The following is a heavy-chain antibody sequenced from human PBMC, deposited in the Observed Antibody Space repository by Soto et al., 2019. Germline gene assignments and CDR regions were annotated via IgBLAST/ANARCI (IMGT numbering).Heavy chain of an antibody. V-gene: IGHV3-64*01. J-gene: IGHJ6*02. CDR1: GFTFRSYT. D-gene: IGHD2-21*01. Sequence: GGSLRLSCAASGFTFRSYTMHWVRQAPGKGLEYVSGITSNGGNTDYASSVKGRFTISRDNSKNTLYLQMGSLRAEDMAVYYCARRIPFGYGMDVWGQGTTVTVS. CDR3: ARRIPFGYGMDV. CDR2: ITSNGGNT.